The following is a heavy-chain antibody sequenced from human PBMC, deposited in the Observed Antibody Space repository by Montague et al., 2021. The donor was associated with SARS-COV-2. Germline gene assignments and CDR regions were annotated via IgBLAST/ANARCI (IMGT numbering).Heavy chain of an antibody. J-gene: IGHJ3*01. CDR1: GDSVSSKRAA. Sequence: CAISGDSVSSKRAAWNWIRQSPSRGLEWLGRTYYRSKWYTDYAVSVRSRITVNSDTSKNQVSLHLTFVTPDDTAVYFCARDLGISLSTGRVDAFDVWGQGTMVTVSS. D-gene: IGHD5/OR15-5a*01. V-gene: IGHV6-1*01. CDR3: ARDLGISLSTGRVDAFDV. CDR2: TYYRSKWYT.